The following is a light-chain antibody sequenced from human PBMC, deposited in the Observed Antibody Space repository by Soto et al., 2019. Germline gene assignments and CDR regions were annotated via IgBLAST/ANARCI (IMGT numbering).Light chain of an antibody. CDR3: QFYDSSVSYSWV. CDR1: SSNIGAGYD. V-gene: IGLV1-40*01. Sequence: QSVLTQPPSVSGAPGQRVTISSTGSSSNIGAGYDVHWYQQFPGKAPKLLIYNNRNRPLGVPDRFSGSKSGTSASLAITGLQAEDEAHYYCQFYDSSVSYSWVFGGGTKLTVL. CDR2: NNR. J-gene: IGLJ3*02.